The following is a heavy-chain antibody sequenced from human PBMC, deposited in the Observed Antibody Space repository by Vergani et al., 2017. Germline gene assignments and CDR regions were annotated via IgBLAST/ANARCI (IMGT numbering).Heavy chain of an antibody. CDR1: DSSIMTNPY. J-gene: IGHJ6*02. D-gene: IGHD3-10*01. CDR3: ARHRGSGGFFPSSYFYGRDV. CDR2: IHHSGDT. Sequence: QVQLQESGPGLVKPSETLTLTCDVSDSSIMTNPYWGWFRQSPGKGLEWIGCIHHSGDTHYNSSLKSRVSISIVSSSKFSLSLTSVTAADTAIYSCARHRGSGGFFPSSYFYGRDVWGHGTTVTVSS. V-gene: IGHV4-38-2*01.